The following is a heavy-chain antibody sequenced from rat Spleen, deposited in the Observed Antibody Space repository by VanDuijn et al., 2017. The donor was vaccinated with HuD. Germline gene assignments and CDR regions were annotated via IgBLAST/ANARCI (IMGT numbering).Heavy chain of an antibody. V-gene: IGHV2S12*01. CDR2: ISSGGST. D-gene: IGHD4-3*01. Sequence: QVQVKESGPGLVQPSQTLSLTCTVSGFSLTSNGVSWVRQTPGKGLEWIAAISSGGSTYYNSALKSRLSISRDTSKSQVLLEMSSLQTEDTAMYFCVRSGYNFDYWGQGVMVTVSS. J-gene: IGHJ2*01. CDR3: VRSGYNFDY. CDR1: GFSLTSNG.